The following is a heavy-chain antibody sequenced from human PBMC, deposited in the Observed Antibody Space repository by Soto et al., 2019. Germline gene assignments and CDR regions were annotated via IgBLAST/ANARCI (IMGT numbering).Heavy chain of an antibody. J-gene: IGHJ6*02. CDR2: ISAYNGNT. V-gene: IGHV1-18*04. Sequence: GASVKVSCKASGYTFTSYGISWVRQAPGQGLEWMGWISAYNGNTNYAQKLQGRVTMTTDTSTSTACMELRSLRSDDAAVYYCARVKRGIQLWPSYYYYGMDVWGQGTTVTISS. D-gene: IGHD5-18*01. CDR1: GYTFTSYG. CDR3: ARVKRGIQLWPSYYYYGMDV.